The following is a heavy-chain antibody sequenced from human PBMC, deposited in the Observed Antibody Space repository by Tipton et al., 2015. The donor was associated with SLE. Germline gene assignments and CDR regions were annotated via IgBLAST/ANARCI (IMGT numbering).Heavy chain of an antibody. CDR2: IHYRRNT. D-gene: IGHD3-22*01. V-gene: IGHV4-31*03. CDR3: ARGYYESNGYYSFDY. Sequence: TLSLTCTVSGDSISSGGYYWSWIRQHPGKGLEYIGYIHYRRNTYYNPSLRSRLIISLDRSNNQFSLKVNSMTAADTAVYHCARGYYESNGYYSFDYWGLGALVTVSS. CDR1: GDSISSGGYY. J-gene: IGHJ4*02.